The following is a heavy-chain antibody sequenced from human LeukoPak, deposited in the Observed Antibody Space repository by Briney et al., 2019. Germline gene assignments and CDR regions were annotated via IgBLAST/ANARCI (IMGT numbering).Heavy chain of an antibody. CDR1: GDSISSSY. Sequence: SETLSLTCSVSGDSISSSYWSWIRQPPGKGLEWIGYIYYSGSTNYNPSLKSRVTISVDTSKNQFSLKLSSVTAADTAVYYCASLKWLHSGLDPWGQGTLVTVSS. CDR3: ASLKWLHSGLDP. CDR2: IYYSGST. D-gene: IGHD5-12*01. J-gene: IGHJ5*02. V-gene: IGHV4-59*01.